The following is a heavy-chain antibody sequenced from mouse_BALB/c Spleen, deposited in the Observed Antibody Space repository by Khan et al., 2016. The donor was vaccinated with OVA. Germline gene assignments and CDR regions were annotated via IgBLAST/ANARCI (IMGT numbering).Heavy chain of an antibody. Sequence: QVQLQQPGAELVRPGVSVKISCKGSGYTFTDYAMHWVKQSHAKSLEWIGVISTYYGDADYNQKFKGKATMTVVKSSSTAYMELARLTSEDSAIYYWARGSGNSRFAYWGQGTLVTVSA. CDR2: ISTYYGDA. D-gene: IGHD1-3*01. CDR1: GYTFTDYA. CDR3: ARGSGNSRFAY. J-gene: IGHJ3*01. V-gene: IGHV1S137*01.